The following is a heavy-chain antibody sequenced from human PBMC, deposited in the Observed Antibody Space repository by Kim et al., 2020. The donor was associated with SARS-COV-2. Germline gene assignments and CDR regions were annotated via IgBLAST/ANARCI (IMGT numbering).Heavy chain of an antibody. V-gene: IGHV3-74*01. CDR3: ARDGRGGSYRGGIDY. CDR1: GFTFSSYW. D-gene: IGHD1-26*01. Sequence: GGSLRLSCAASGFTFSSYWMHWVRQAPGKGLVWVSRINSDGSSTSYADSVKGRFTISRDNAKNTLYLQMNSLRAEDTAVYYCARDGRGGSYRGGIDYWGQGTLVTVSS. CDR2: INSDGSST. J-gene: IGHJ4*02.